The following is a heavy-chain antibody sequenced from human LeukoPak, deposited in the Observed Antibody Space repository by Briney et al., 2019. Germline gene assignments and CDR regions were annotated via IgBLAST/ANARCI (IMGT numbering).Heavy chain of an antibody. Sequence: ASVKVSCKASGGTFSSYAIGWVRQAPGQGLEWMGGIIPIFGTANYAQKFQGRVTITADESTSTAYMELSSLRSEDTAVYYCARRVSGGGDDFDAFDIWGQGTMVTVSS. D-gene: IGHD2-21*02. V-gene: IGHV1-69*13. CDR1: GGTFSSYA. CDR2: IIPIFGTA. CDR3: ARRVSGGGDDFDAFDI. J-gene: IGHJ3*02.